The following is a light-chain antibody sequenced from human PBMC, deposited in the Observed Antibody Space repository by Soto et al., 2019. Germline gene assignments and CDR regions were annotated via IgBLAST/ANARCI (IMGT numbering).Light chain of an antibody. V-gene: IGLV4-69*01. CDR1: SGHSNYV. CDR2: LNSDGSH. CDR3: QTWDTGIRV. Sequence: QPELTQSPSASASLGASVKLTCTLSSGHSNYVIAWHQQQPEKGPRYLMKLNSDGSHSKGDGIPDRFSGSSSGAERYLTISSLQSEDEADYYCQTWDTGIRVFGGGTKLTVL. J-gene: IGLJ2*01.